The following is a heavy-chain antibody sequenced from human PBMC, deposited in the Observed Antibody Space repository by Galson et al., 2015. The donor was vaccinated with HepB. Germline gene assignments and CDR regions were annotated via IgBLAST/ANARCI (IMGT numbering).Heavy chain of an antibody. CDR1: GFTFSSYG. D-gene: IGHD6-13*01. V-gene: IGHV3-30*18. CDR3: AKDHYDDVPAAGYMDV. Sequence: SLRLSCAASGFTFSSYGMHWVRQAPGKGLEWVAVISFDGREKYYTDSVKGRFTISRDNSRNTLSLQMNSLRAGDTAVYYCAKDHYDDVPAAGYMDVWVKGTTVTVSS. J-gene: IGHJ6*03. CDR2: ISFDGREK.